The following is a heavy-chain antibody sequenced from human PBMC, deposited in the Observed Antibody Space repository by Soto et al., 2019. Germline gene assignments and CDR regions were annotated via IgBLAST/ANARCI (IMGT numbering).Heavy chain of an antibody. J-gene: IGHJ4*02. CDR2: FSLSGTT. CDR3: ARGMTPPGAPAWYYFDS. D-gene: IGHD2-8*02. CDR1: GASITGSFF. V-gene: IGHV4-4*07. Sequence: PSLTCTVSGASITGSFFWSWIRQPAGKGLEWIGRFSLSGTTNYNPSLRSRVTMSADVSKNQFSLRLTSVTAADTALYYCARGMTPPGAPAWYYFDSWGQGTLVTVSS.